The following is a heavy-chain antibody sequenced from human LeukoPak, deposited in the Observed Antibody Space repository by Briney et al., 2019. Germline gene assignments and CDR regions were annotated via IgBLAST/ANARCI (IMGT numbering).Heavy chain of an antibody. CDR1: GGSISSYY. CDR2: IYYSGST. V-gene: IGHV4-59*01. CDR3: ARDEYNWFDP. Sequence: PSETLSLTCTVSGGSISSYYWSWIRQPPEKGLEWIGYIYYSGSTNYNPSLKSRVTISVDTSKNQFSLKLSSVTAADTAVYYCARDEYNWFDPWGQGTLVTVSS. J-gene: IGHJ5*02.